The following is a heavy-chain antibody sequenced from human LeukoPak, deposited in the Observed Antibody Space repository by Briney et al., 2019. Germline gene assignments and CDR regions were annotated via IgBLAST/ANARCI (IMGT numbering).Heavy chain of an antibody. D-gene: IGHD1-26*01. CDR3: AKDFWVVSGDY. Sequence: GGSLRLPCAASGFTFSTYGMHWVRQAPGKGLEWVAFIQYDGSEIYADSAKGRFTISRDNSKSTLYLQMNSMRDEDTAVYYCAKDFWVVSGDYWGQGTLVTVCS. CDR1: GFTFSTYG. V-gene: IGHV3-30*02. CDR2: IQYDGSEI. J-gene: IGHJ4*02.